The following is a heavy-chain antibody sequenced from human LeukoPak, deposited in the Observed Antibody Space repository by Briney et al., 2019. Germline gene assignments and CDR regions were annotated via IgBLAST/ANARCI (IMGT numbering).Heavy chain of an antibody. CDR3: AKDAWEVGATSEIDY. CDR2: ILYDGGDK. D-gene: IGHD1-26*01. J-gene: IGHJ4*02. V-gene: IGHV3-30*02. CDR1: GFIFSNYG. Sequence: PGGSLKLSSATSGFIFSNYGIHWVRQAPAKGLEWVAFILYDGGDKYYADSVKGRFTTPRDNSKNKVYLQMNSLRAEDTAVYYCAKDAWEVGATSEIDYWGQGTLVTVSS.